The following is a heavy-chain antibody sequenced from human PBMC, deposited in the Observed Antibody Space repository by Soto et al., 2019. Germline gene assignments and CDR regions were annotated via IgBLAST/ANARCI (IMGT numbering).Heavy chain of an antibody. D-gene: IGHD3-22*01. Sequence: QITLKESGPTLVKPTQTLTLTCTFSGFSLSTRGVGVGWIRQPPGKALEWLALIYWDDDKRYSPSLKSRVTITKDTSKNQVVLKMTNMDPVDTATYYCARDSSGYYGFDYWGQGTLVTVSS. CDR3: ARDSSGYYGFDY. CDR1: GFSLSTRGVG. CDR2: IYWDDDK. V-gene: IGHV2-5*02. J-gene: IGHJ4*02.